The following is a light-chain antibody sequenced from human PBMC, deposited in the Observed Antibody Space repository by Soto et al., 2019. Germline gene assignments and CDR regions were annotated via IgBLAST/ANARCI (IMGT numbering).Light chain of an antibody. CDR2: AAS. Sequence: DIQMTQSPSSLSASVGDRVTITCRASRSIYTYLNWYQQKPGKAPNLLIYAASTLQSGVPSRFSGTGSGTDFTLTISSLQPEDFATYYCQQSYSTPYTFGQGTKLEIK. CDR3: QQSYSTPYT. CDR1: RSIYTY. J-gene: IGKJ2*01. V-gene: IGKV1-39*01.